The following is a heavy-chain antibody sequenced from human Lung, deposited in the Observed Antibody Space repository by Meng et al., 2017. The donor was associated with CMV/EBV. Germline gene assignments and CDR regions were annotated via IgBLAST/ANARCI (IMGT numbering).Heavy chain of an antibody. J-gene: IGHJ4*02. D-gene: IGHD6-13*01. Sequence: QVQLQQWGAGLLKPSXXLSLTCAVYVGSFSGYYWSWIRQPPGKGLEWIGEINHSGSTNYNPSLKSRVTISVDTSKNQFSLKLSSVTAADTAVYYCATRGGIAAAGEDYGGQGTLVTVSS. V-gene: IGHV4-34*01. CDR3: ATRGGIAAAGEDY. CDR1: VGSFSGYY. CDR2: INHSGST.